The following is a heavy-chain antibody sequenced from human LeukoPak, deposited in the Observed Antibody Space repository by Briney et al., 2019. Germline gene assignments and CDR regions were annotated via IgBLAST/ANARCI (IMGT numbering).Heavy chain of an antibody. V-gene: IGHV3-30-3*01. CDR1: GFTFSTYA. CDR3: AREEYSGSSTAVDY. Sequence: GRSLRLSCAASGFTFSTYALHWVRQAPGKGLEWVAAIKYDGSKTHYADSVKGRFTISRDNSKDTLYLQMNSLRADDTAVYYCAREEYSGSSTAVDYWGQGTLVTVSS. J-gene: IGHJ4*02. CDR2: IKYDGSKT. D-gene: IGHD1-26*01.